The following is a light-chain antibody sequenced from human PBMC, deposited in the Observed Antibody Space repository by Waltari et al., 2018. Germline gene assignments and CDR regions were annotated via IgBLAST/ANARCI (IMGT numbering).Light chain of an antibody. Sequence: QSVLTQPPSVSGAPGQRVTISCTGSSSNIGAGYDVHWYQQLPGTAPKLLFCTNSVRPSGVPDPFSGSKSGTSASLAITGLQAEDESDYYCQSYDNSLSGIFGGGTKLTVL. J-gene: IGLJ2*01. CDR2: TNS. CDR1: SSNIGAGYD. V-gene: IGLV1-40*01. CDR3: QSYDNSLSGI.